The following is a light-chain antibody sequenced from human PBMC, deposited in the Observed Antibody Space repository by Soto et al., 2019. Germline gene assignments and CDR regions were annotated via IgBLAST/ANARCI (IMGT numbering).Light chain of an antibody. CDR1: QSVRSNC. J-gene: IGKJ5*01. V-gene: IGKV3-20*01. CDR3: RQYGSSPQT. Sequence: EIVLTQSPGTLSMSPGESATLSCRASQSVRSNCLAWYQQKPGQAPRLLIYGASNRATGIPDRFSGSGSGTDFTLTISRLEPEDFAVYYCRQYGSSPQTFGQGTRLEIK. CDR2: GAS.